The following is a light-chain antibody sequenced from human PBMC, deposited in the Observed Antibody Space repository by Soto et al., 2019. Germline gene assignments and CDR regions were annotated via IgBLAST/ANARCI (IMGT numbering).Light chain of an antibody. CDR1: QNIYSW. CDR2: DAS. J-gene: IGKJ1*01. V-gene: IGKV1-5*01. CDR3: QQYNSYPWT. Sequence: DIQMTQSPSTLSASVGDRVTITCRTSQNIYSWLAWYQQKPGNAPKLLIYDASSLESGVPSRFSGSGSGTEFTLTISSLQPDDFATYYCQQYNSYPWTFGQGTKVDIK.